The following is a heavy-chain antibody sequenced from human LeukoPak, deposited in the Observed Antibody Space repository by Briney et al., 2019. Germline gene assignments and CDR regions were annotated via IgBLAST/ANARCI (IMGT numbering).Heavy chain of an antibody. D-gene: IGHD1-26*01. J-gene: IGHJ4*02. CDR2: IYYSGGT. CDR3: ASPSGSTTTDY. CDR1: GSSISSSSYY. Sequence: SETLSLTCTVSGSSISSSSYYWGWIRQPPGKGLEWIGSIYYSGGTYYNPSLKSRVTISVDTSKNQFSLKLSSVTAADTAVYYCASPSGSTTTDYWGQGTLVTVSS. V-gene: IGHV4-39*01.